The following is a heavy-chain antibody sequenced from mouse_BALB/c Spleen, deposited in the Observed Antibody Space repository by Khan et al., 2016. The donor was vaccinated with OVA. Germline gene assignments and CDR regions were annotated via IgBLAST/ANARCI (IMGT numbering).Heavy chain of an antibody. CDR2: IDPENGDI. CDR3: ARRGYGNYWFAY. J-gene: IGHJ3*01. D-gene: IGHD2-1*01. Sequence: IQLVQSGAELVRPGALVKLSCKASGFNIKDYYMNWVKQRPEQGLEWIGWIDPENGDIIYDPKFQGKASITADTSSNTAYLQVSSLTSEDTAVYYCARRGYGNYWFAYWGQGTLVTVSA. V-gene: IGHV14-1*02. CDR1: GFNIKDYY.